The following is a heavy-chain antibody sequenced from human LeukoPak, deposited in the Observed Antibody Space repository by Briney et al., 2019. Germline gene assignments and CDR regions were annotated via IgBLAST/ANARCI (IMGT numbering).Heavy chain of an antibody. CDR3: ARESCSGGSCSVDY. D-gene: IGHD2-15*01. J-gene: IGHJ4*02. CDR2: ISAYNGNT. CDR1: GYTFTGYY. V-gene: IGHV1-18*04. Sequence: ASVKVSCKASGYTFTGYYMHWVRQAPGQGLEWMGWISAYNGNTNYAQKLQGRVTMTTDTSTSTAYMELRSLRSDDTAVYYCARESCSGGSCSVDYWGQGTLVTVSS.